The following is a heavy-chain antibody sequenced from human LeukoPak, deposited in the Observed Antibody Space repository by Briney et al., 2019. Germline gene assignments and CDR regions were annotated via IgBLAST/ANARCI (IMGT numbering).Heavy chain of an antibody. V-gene: IGHV3-30-3*01. CDR2: ISYDGSNK. D-gene: IGHD2-21*02. CDR1: GFSFSRYA. CDR3: ARENLGDCYFDY. J-gene: IGHJ4*02. Sequence: GGSLRLSCATSGFSFSRYALHWVRQAPGKGLEWVAVISYDGSNKYYADSGKGRFTISRGNSWGTLYLQMNSLRIEDTAVYYCARENLGDCYFDYWGQGTLVTVSS.